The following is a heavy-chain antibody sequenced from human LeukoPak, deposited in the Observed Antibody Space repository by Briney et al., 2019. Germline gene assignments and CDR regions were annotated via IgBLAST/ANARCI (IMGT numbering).Heavy chain of an antibody. CDR2: ISSSSSYI. CDR1: GFTFSSYS. V-gene: IGHV3-21*01. CDR3: ARARGMDDYGDFRIK. J-gene: IGHJ4*02. Sequence: PGGSLRLSCAASGFTFSSYSMNWVRQAPGKGLEWVSSISSSSSYIYYADSVKGRFTISRDNAKNSLSLQMNGLRAEDTAVHYCARARGMDDYGDFRIKWGQGTLVTVSS. D-gene: IGHD4-17*01.